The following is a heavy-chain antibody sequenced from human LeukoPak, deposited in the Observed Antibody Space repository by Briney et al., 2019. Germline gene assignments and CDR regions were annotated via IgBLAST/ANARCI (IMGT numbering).Heavy chain of an antibody. D-gene: IGHD1-26*01. CDR3: ARGPVGADFYYYMDV. CDR1: GGSFSGYY. V-gene: IGHV4-34*01. CDR2: INHSGST. Sequence: SETLSLTCAVYGGSFSGYYWSWIRQPPGKGLEWIGEINHSGSTNYNPSLKSRVTISVDTSKNQFSLKLSSVTAADTAAYYCARGPVGADFYYYMDVWGKGTTVTVSS. J-gene: IGHJ6*03.